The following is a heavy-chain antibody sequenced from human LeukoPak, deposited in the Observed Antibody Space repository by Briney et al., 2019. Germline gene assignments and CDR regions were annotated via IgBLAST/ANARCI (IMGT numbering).Heavy chain of an antibody. CDR3: AKGGGYQLLTVDY. V-gene: IGHV3-23*01. Sequence: GGSLRLSCVASGFTFSSFAMSWVRQAPGKRLEWVSAISGSGGSTYYADSVKGRFTISRDNSKNTLYLQMNSLRAEDTAVYYCAKGGGYQLLTVDYWGQGTLVTVSS. CDR2: ISGSGGST. D-gene: IGHD2-2*01. CDR1: GFTFSSFA. J-gene: IGHJ4*02.